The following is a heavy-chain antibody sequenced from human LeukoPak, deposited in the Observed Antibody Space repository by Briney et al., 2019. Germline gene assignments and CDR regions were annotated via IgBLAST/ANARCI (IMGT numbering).Heavy chain of an antibody. Sequence: SQTLSLTCTVSGGSISSGGYYWSWIRQPPGKGLEWIGYIYHSGSTYYNPSLKSRVTISVDRSKNQFSLKLSSVTAADTAVYYCARDRMVRGVITSPFDYWGQGTLVTVSS. CDR3: ARDRMVRGVITSPFDY. CDR1: GGSISSGGYY. J-gene: IGHJ4*02. D-gene: IGHD3-10*01. V-gene: IGHV4-30-2*01. CDR2: IYHSGST.